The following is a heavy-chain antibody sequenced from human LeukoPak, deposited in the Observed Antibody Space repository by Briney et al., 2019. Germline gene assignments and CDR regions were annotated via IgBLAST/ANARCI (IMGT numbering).Heavy chain of an antibody. CDR1: GDSISSGDYY. V-gene: IGHV4-61*02. D-gene: IGHD5-24*01. CDR2: ISSSGST. J-gene: IGHJ6*03. CDR3: ARRRRRDGYNWSALMGHMDV. Sequence: SETLSLTCTVSGDSISSGDYYWSWIRQPAGKGLEWIGRISSSGSTNYNPSLKSRVTISVDTSKNQFSLKLSSVTAADTAVYYCARRRRRDGYNWSALMGHMDVWGKGTTVTVSS.